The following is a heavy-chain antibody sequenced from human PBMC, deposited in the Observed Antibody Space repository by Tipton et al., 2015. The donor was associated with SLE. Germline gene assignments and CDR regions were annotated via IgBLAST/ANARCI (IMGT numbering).Heavy chain of an antibody. J-gene: IGHJ3*02. CDR3: TSELGQWAFDI. CDR1: GFTFSAYA. V-gene: IGHV3-30*04. CDR2: VSHDGSDK. Sequence: SLRLSCAASGFTFSAYALHWVRQAPGKGLEWVAVVSHDGSDKYYADSVKGRFTISRDNSKNTMYLQMNSLRAEDTAVYYCTSELGQWAFDIWGQGTMVTVSS. D-gene: IGHD6-19*01.